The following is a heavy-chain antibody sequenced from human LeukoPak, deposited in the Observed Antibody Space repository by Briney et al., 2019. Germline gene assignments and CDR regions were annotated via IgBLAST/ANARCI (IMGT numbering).Heavy chain of an antibody. Sequence: PGGSLRLSCAASGFTFGTYAMTWVRQAPGKGLEWVSGISGSGGSTYYADSVKGRFTLSRDNSKNTLYLQMNRLRAEDTAVYYCARDLRDFWSGSFDYWGQGTLVTVSS. CDR2: ISGSGGST. CDR3: ARDLRDFWSGSFDY. J-gene: IGHJ4*02. CDR1: GFTFGTYA. D-gene: IGHD3-3*01. V-gene: IGHV3-23*01.